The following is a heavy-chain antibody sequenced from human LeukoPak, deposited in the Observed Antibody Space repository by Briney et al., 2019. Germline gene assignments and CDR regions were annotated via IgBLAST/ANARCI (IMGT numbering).Heavy chain of an antibody. CDR1: GFTFSSYA. V-gene: IGHV3-23*01. D-gene: IGHD3-10*01. CDR3: AKHRLVRGVITDHYFDC. Sequence: GGSLRLSCAASGFTFSSYAMTWVRQAPGKGLEWVLTITYSGGSTDSADSVKGRFTISRDNTKNTLYLHMNSLRAEDTAVYYCAKHRLVRGVITDHYFDCWGQGTLVTVSS. J-gene: IGHJ4*02. CDR2: ITYSGGST.